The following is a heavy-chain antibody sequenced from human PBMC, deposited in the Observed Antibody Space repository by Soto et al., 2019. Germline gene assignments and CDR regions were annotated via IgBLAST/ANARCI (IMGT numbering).Heavy chain of an antibody. V-gene: IGHV4-31*03. D-gene: IGHD6-6*01. J-gene: IGHJ4*02. CDR3: ARVEAPYSSSSGIDY. Sequence: SETLSLTCTVSGGSISSGGYYWSWIRQHPGKGLEWIGYIYYSGSTYYNPSLKSRVTISVDTSKNQFSLKLSSVTAADTAMYYCARVEAPYSSSSGIDYWGQGTLVTVSS. CDR2: IYYSGST. CDR1: GGSISSGGYY.